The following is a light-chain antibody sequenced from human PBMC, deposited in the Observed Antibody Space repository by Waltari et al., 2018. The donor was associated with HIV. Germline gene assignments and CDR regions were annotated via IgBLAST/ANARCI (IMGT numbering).Light chain of an antibody. CDR3: EQANSFPLP. CDR1: QTINTN. Sequence: DLQILQSPSSVAASVGDRVTITCRASQTINTNLAWYKPKPGIAPKLLIYAASSLQLGVPSRFSGSGSATDFTLTINTRQREDCATFYCEQANSFPLPFGGGTRVDIK. CDR2: AAS. V-gene: IGKV1D-12*01. J-gene: IGKJ4*01.